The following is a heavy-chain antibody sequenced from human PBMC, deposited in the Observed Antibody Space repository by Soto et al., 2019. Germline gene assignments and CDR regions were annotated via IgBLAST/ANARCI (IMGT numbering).Heavy chain of an antibody. V-gene: IGHV3-33*01. CDR1: GFTFSNHG. J-gene: IGHJ4*02. D-gene: IGHD1-26*01. Sequence: QVQLVESGGGVVQPGRSLRLSCAASGFTFSNHGMHWVRQAPGKGLEWVARIYYDGSNEYYADSVKGRFTISRDNSKNTVYLQMNSQRVEDTAVSYGARVRGSGSFYQLDYWGQGNLVTVSS. CDR2: IYYDGSNE. CDR3: ARVRGSGSFYQLDY.